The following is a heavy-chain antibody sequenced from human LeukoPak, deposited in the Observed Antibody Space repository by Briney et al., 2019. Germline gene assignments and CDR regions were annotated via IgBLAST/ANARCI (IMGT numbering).Heavy chain of an antibody. CDR3: AKDRDDYVGGAFDI. Sequence: GGSLRLSCAASGFTFSTYAMNWVRQAPGKGLEWVAFIRDDGSNKLSADSVKGRFTISRDNSKNTVSLQMNSLRSEDTAIYYCAKDRDDYVGGAFDIWGQGTMVTVSS. J-gene: IGHJ3*02. CDR2: IRDDGSNK. D-gene: IGHD5-24*01. V-gene: IGHV3-30*02. CDR1: GFTFSTYA.